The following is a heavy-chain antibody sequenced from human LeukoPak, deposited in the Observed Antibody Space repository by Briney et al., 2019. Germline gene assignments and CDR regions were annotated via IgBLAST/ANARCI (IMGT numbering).Heavy chain of an antibody. CDR1: GFTFSDYY. CDR2: ISSSGSTI. Sequence: GGSLRLSCAASGFTFSDYYMSWIRQAPGKGLEWVSYISSSGSTIYYADSVKGRFTISRDNPKNSLYLQMNSLRAEDTAVYYCAREPKQWLVPIDFWGQGTLVTVSS. D-gene: IGHD6-19*01. V-gene: IGHV3-11*04. J-gene: IGHJ4*02. CDR3: AREPKQWLVPIDF.